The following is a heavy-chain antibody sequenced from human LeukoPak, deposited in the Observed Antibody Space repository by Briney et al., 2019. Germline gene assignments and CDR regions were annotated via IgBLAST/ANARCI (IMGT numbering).Heavy chain of an antibody. Sequence: GGSLRLSCAASGFTFSSYSMNWVRQAPGKGLEWVSSISSSSSYIYYADSVKGRFTISRDNAKNSLYLQMNSLRAEDTAVYYCAKDPADCSGGSCSPEAYFDYWGQGTLVTVSS. CDR2: ISSSSSYI. CDR1: GFTFSSYS. D-gene: IGHD2-15*01. CDR3: AKDPADCSGGSCSPEAYFDY. J-gene: IGHJ4*02. V-gene: IGHV3-21*04.